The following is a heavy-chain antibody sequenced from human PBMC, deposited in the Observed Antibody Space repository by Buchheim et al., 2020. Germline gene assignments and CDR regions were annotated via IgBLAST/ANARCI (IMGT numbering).Heavy chain of an antibody. V-gene: IGHV4-39*01. CDR2: IYYSGST. CDR1: GGSISSSSYY. D-gene: IGHD1-7*01. J-gene: IGHJ5*02. CDR3: ARHHIGLELISTNWFDP. Sequence: QLQLQESGPGLVKPSETLSLTCTVSGGSISSSSYYWGWIRQPPGKGLEWIGSIYYSGSTYYNPSLKSRVTISVDTSKNQFSLKLSSVTAADTAVYYCARHHIGLELISTNWFDPWGQGTL.